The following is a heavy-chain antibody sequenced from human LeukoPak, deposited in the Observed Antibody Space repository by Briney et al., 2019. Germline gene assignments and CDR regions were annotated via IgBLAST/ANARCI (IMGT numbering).Heavy chain of an antibody. CDR2: IRSKASNYAT. V-gene: IGHV3-73*01. Sequence: GGSLRLSCVASGFTFSDSTMHWVRQASGKGLEWVGHIRSKASNYATTYAASVKGRFTISRDDSKNTAYLQINSLKTEDTAIYYCTRPERDCSGGRCSDYWGQGTPVTVSS. CDR3: TRPERDCSGGRCSDY. D-gene: IGHD2-15*01. J-gene: IGHJ4*02. CDR1: GFTFSDST.